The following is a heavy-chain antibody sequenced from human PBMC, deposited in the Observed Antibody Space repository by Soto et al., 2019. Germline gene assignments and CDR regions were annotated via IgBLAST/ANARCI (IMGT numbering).Heavy chain of an antibody. V-gene: IGHV3-53*04. CDR3: ARDGPDSSASRMDV. CDR1: GIPVSSNY. Sequence: EVQLVESGGGLVQPGGSLRLSCVASGIPVSSNYMTWVRQAPGKGLEWVSVLHSGGDTYYANSVMGRFTNSRHDSTNTLFLPLNSLTAEDTAVYYCARDGPDSSASRMDVWGQGTTVTVSS. J-gene: IGHJ6*02. D-gene: IGHD2-21*01. CDR2: LHSGGDT.